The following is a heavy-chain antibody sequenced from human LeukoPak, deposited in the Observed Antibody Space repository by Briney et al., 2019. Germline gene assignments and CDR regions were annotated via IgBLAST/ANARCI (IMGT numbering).Heavy chain of an antibody. V-gene: IGHV3-7*01. J-gene: IGHJ4*02. CDR2: IKQDGSEQ. Sequence: GGTLRLSGAASGFTFSSYWMIWVRQAPGKGLEGVANIKQDGSEQCYVDTVKGPFTISRDNAKNSLYLQMNSLRAEDTAVYYCARGDDYWGQGTLVTVSS. CDR1: GFTFSSYW. CDR3: ARGDDY.